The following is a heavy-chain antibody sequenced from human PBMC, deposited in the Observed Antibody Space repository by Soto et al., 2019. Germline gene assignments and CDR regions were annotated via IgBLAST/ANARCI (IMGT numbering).Heavy chain of an antibody. J-gene: IGHJ4*02. CDR1: GFTFSSYG. D-gene: IGHD3-3*01. CDR2: IWYDGSNK. V-gene: IGHV3-33*01. Sequence: GGSLRLSCAASGFTFSSYGMHWVRQAPGKGLEWVAVIWYDGSNKYYADSVKGRFTISRDNSKNTLYLQMNSLRAEDTAVYYCARDFTPFKLRFLEWLPDYWGQGTLVTVSS. CDR3: ARDFTPFKLRFLEWLPDY.